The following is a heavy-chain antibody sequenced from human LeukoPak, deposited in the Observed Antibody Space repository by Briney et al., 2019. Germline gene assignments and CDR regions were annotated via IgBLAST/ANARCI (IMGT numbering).Heavy chain of an antibody. CDR1: GGSISGGY. Sequence: PSETLSLTCTVSGGSISGGYWSWIRQPPGRGLECIGYVYTSGSTNYNPSLKSPVTISVDTSKSQFALKLSSVTAADTAVYYCAKSYFDYSTYYSYYFNLWGQGALVTVSS. CDR2: VYTSGST. V-gene: IGHV4-4*09. CDR3: AKSYFDYSTYYSYYFNL. J-gene: IGHJ4*02. D-gene: IGHD4-11*01.